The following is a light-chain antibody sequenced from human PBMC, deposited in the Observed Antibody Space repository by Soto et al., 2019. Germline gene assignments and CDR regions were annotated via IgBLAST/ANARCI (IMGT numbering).Light chain of an antibody. CDR3: QQYNNWPPLT. CDR1: QSVNSN. J-gene: IGKJ4*01. CDR2: GAS. V-gene: IGKV3-15*01. Sequence: EIVMTQSPATLSVSPGERATLSCRASQSVNSNLAWYQQKPGQAPRLVIYGASTRATGIPARFSGSGSETEFALTISSLQSEDFAVYYCQQYNNWPPLTFGGGTKVEIK.